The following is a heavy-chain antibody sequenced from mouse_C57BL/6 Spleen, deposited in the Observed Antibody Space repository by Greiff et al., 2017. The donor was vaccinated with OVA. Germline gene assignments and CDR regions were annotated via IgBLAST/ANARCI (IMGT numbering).Heavy chain of an antibody. D-gene: IGHD1-1*01. CDR3: ARSGYGSSYGFAY. J-gene: IGHJ3*01. CDR2: IYPGSGST. CDR1: GYTFTSYW. Sequence: VQLQQPGAELVKPGASVKMSCKASGYTFTSYWITWVKQRPGQGLEWIGDIYPGSGSTNYNEKFKSKATLTVDTSSSTAHMQLSSLTSEDSAVYYCARSGYGSSYGFAYWGQGTLVTVSA. V-gene: IGHV1-55*01.